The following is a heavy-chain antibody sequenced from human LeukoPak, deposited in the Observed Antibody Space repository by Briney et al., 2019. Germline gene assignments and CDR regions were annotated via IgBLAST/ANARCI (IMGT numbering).Heavy chain of an antibody. Sequence: SETLSLTCAVYGGSFSGYYWSWIRQPPGKGLEWIGEINHSGSTSYNPSLKSRVTISVDTSKNQFSLKLSSVTDADTAVYYCARLIVGATDFDYWGQGTLVTVSS. J-gene: IGHJ4*02. CDR3: ARLIVGATDFDY. CDR2: INHSGST. V-gene: IGHV4-34*01. D-gene: IGHD1-26*01. CDR1: GGSFSGYY.